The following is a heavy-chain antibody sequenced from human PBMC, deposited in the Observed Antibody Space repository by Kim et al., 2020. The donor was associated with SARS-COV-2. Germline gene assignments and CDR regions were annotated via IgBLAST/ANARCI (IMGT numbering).Heavy chain of an antibody. Sequence: NPSLKGRVTISVDTSKNQFSLKLSSVTAADTAVYYCALSSDYYYYYGMDVWGQGTTVTVSS. J-gene: IGHJ6*02. V-gene: IGHV4-39*07. D-gene: IGHD6-19*01. CDR3: ALSSDYYYYYGMDV.